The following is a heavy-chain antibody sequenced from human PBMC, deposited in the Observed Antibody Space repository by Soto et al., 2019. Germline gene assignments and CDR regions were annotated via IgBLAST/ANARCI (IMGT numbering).Heavy chain of an antibody. D-gene: IGHD6-19*01. CDR2: IYWDDDK. J-gene: IGHJ4*02. CDR3: AHTPQWLVKVGLDY. CDR1: GFSLSTSGVG. Sequence: QITLKESGPTLVKPTQTLTLTCTFSGFSLSTSGVGVGWIRQPPGKALEWLVLIYWDDDKRYSPSLKSRLTITKDTSKNQVVLTMTNMDPVDTATYYCAHTPQWLVKVGLDYWGQGTLVTVSS. V-gene: IGHV2-5*02.